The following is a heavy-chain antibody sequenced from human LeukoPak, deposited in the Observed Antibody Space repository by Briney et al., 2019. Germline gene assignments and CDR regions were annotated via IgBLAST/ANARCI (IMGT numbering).Heavy chain of an antibody. CDR1: GYTLTELS. J-gene: IGHJ6*04. CDR2: FDPEDGET. CDR3: ATSHFCSSTSCYNHYYYYGMDV. V-gene: IGHV1-24*01. Sequence: ASVNVSCKVSGYTLTELSMHWVRQAPGKGLEWMGGFDPEDGETIYAQKFQGRVTMTEDTSTDTAYMELSSLRSEDTAVYYCATSHFCSSTSCYNHYYYYGMDVWGKGTTVTVSS. D-gene: IGHD2-2*02.